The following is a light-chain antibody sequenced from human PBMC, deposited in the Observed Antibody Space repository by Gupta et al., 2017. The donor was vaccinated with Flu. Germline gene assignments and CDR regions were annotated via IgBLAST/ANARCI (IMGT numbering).Light chain of an antibody. CDR1: NSEDIT. CDR2: DDT. J-gene: IGLJ1*01. CDR3: QVWDIASSHYI. Sequence: GGGNSEDITVHWYQQKPGQAPVLVVYDDTFRPSGISERFSGSNSGDTATLTISRFEAGDEADYYCQVWDIASSHYIFGPGTEVTVL. V-gene: IGLV3-21*02.